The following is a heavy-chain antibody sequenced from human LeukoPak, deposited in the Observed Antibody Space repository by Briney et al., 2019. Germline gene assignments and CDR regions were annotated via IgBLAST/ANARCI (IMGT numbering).Heavy chain of an antibody. CDR1: GFTFSSYE. J-gene: IGHJ4*02. V-gene: IGHV3-48*03. D-gene: IGHD3-22*01. Sequence: PGGSLRLSCAASGFTFSSYEMNWVRQAPGKGLEWVSYISSSGSTIYYADSVKGRFTISRDNSKNTLYLQMNSLRAEDTAVYYCARAASSGSGSFDYWGQGTLVTVSS. CDR3: ARAASSGSGSFDY. CDR2: ISSSGSTI.